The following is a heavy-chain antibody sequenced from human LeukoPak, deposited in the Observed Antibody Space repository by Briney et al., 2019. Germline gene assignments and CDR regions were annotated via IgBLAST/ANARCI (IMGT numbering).Heavy chain of an antibody. V-gene: IGHV4-59*01. CDR3: RRGAGWFIDD. Sequence: SETLSLTCTVSGGSISSYNWSWIWQPPGKGLEWIGHIDFSGRTNNNPSLKSRVTISVDTSKNQFSLKLNSLTTAVTAVYYCRRGAGWFIDDWGQGILVTVSS. CDR2: IDFSGRT. CDR1: GGSISSYN. D-gene: IGHD2-8*02. J-gene: IGHJ4*02.